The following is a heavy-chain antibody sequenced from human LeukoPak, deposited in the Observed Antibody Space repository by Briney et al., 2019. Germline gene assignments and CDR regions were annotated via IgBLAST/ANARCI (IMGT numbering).Heavy chain of an antibody. CDR1: GFTFSSYG. D-gene: IGHD3-22*01. J-gene: IGHJ4*02. CDR3: AKVYYGADYYFDY. V-gene: IGHV3-30*02. Sequence: PGGSLRLSCAASGFTFSSYGMHWVRQAPGKGLEWVAFIRYDGSNKYYADSVKGRFTISRDNSKNTLYLQMNSLRAEDTAVHYCAKVYYGADYYFDYWGQGTLVTVSS. CDR2: IRYDGSNK.